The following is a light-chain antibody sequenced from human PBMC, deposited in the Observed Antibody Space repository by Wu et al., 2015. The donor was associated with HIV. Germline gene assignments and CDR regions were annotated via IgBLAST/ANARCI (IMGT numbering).Light chain of an antibody. CDR1: RVISKF. CDR3: QQYYSTLWT. V-gene: IGKV1-NL1*01. J-gene: IGKJ1*01. Sequence: GDRVTITCPGRVRVISKFFSPGIQQKTXEKPLTLLLYAASRLESGVPSRFSGSGSGTDYTLTISSLQPEDFATYYRQQYYSTLWTFGQGTKVEIK. CDR2: AAS.